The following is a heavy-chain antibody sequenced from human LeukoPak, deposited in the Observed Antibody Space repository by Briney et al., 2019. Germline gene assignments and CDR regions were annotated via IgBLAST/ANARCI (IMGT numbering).Heavy chain of an antibody. D-gene: IGHD3-10*01. CDR3: ARFGGNYYYYYYMDV. V-gene: IGHV3-11*04. CDR1: GFTVYNNF. Sequence: PGGSLRLSCEASGFTVYNNFVSWIRQAPGKGLEWVSYISSSSSTIYYADSVKGRFTISRDNAKNSLYLQMNSLRAEDAAVYYCARFGGNYYYYYYMDVWGKGTTVTVSS. CDR2: ISSSSSTI. J-gene: IGHJ6*03.